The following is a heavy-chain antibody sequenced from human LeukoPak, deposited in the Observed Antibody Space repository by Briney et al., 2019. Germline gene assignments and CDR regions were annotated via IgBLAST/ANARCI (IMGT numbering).Heavy chain of an antibody. Sequence: SETLSLTCTVSGGSISSYYWSWIRQPPGKGLEWIGHIYYRGSTNYNPSLKSRVTISVDTSKSQFSLKVSSVTAADTAVYSCARQSSGRSYGSGSSPLYYFDYWGQGILVTVSS. CDR3: ARQSSGRSYGSGSSPLYYFDY. D-gene: IGHD3-10*01. J-gene: IGHJ4*02. V-gene: IGHV4-59*08. CDR2: IYYRGST. CDR1: GGSISSYY.